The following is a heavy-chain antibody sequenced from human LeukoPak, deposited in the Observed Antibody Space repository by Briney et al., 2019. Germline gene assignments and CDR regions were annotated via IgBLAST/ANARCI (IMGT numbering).Heavy chain of an antibody. CDR2: VFDSGGT. CDR1: GGSISNYW. V-gene: IGHV4-59*01. J-gene: IGHJ4*02. Sequence: SETLSLTCTVSGGSISNYWWSWIRQPPGKGLEWIGYVFDSGGTNYNPSLKSRVTISVNTSKKQFSLKLSSVTAADTAVYYCARGYSSSWNYFDYWGQGTLVTVSS. CDR3: ARGYSSSWNYFDY. D-gene: IGHD6-13*01.